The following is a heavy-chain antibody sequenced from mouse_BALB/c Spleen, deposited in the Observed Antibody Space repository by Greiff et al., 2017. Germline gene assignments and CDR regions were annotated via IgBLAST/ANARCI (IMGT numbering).Heavy chain of an antibody. V-gene: IGHV3-2*02. CDR1: GYSITSDYA. Sequence: EVQGVESGPGLVKPSQSLSLTCTVTGYSITSDYAWNWIRQFPGNKLEWMGDISYSGSTSYNPSLKSRISITRDTSKNQFFLQLNSVTTEDTATYYCARRDFYCFAYWGQGTLVTVSA. CDR2: ISYSGST. CDR3: ARRDFYCFAY. J-gene: IGHJ3*01.